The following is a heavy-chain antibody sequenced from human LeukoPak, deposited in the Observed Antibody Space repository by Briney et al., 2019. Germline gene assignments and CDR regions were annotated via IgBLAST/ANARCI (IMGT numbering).Heavy chain of an antibody. CDR3: AKWGFSDRSGANFHP. J-gene: IGHJ5*02. V-gene: IGHV3-23*01. D-gene: IGHD4/OR15-4a*01. CDR2: VTASARRT. CDR1: GFTFSNYA. Sequence: GGSLRLSCEASGFTFSNYAMSWVRQAPGKGLEWVSTVTASARRTYYADSVQGRFTISRDNSNNTLFLQVNSLRADDTAVYHCAKWGFSDRSGANFHPWGQGTLVTVSS.